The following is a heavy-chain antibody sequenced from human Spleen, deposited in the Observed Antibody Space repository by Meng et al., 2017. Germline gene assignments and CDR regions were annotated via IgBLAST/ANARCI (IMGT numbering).Heavy chain of an antibody. CDR2: INPSGGST. CDR1: GYTFTTHY. V-gene: IGHV1-46*01. CDR3: AREMYYYDTPSHDAFDI. Sequence: ASVKVSCKASGYTFTTHYMHWVRQAPGQGLEWMGIINPSGGSTSYAQKFQGRVTMTRDTSTSTVYMELSSLRSEDTAVYYCAREMYYYDTPSHDAFDIWGQGTMVTVSS. J-gene: IGHJ3*02. D-gene: IGHD3-22*01.